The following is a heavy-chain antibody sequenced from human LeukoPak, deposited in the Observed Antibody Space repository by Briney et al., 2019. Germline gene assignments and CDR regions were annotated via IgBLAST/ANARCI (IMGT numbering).Heavy chain of an antibody. CDR3: ARTLPHYGDYGMDV. Sequence: PGGSLRLSCAASGFSFSSYAMHWVRQAPGKGLEWVAVISYDGSNKYYADSVKGRFTISRDNSRNTLYLQMNSLRAEDTAVYYCARTLPHYGDYGMDVWGQGTTVTVSS. CDR1: GFSFSSYA. CDR2: ISYDGSNK. J-gene: IGHJ6*02. V-gene: IGHV3-30-3*01. D-gene: IGHD4-17*01.